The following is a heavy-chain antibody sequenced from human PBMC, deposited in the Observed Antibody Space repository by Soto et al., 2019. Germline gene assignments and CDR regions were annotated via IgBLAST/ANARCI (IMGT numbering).Heavy chain of an antibody. V-gene: IGHV1-3*05. J-gene: IGHJ2*01. Sequence: QVQLVQSGAEEKKPGASVKVSCKASGYTFTSYAMHWVRQAPGQRLEWMGWINAGNGNTKYSQKFQGRVTITRDTAGSTANTELSSRRSEDTAVYYCAGEGYDSCCYYGGGCWDFDLWGRGTLVTVSS. CDR2: INAGNGNT. CDR3: AGEGYDSCCYYGGGCWDFDL. CDR1: GYTFTSYA. D-gene: IGHD3-22*01.